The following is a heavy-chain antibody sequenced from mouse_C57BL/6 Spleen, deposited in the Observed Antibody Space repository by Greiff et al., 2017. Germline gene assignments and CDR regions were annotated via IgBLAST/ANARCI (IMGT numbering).Heavy chain of an antibody. Sequence: QVQLQQPGAELVMPGASVKLSCKASGYTFTSYWMHWVKQRPGQGLEWIGEIDPSDSYTNYNQKFTGKSTLTVDKSSSTAYMPLSSLTSEDSAVYYCGRWGRPYAMDYWGQGTSVTVSS. V-gene: IGHV1-69*01. CDR2: IDPSDSYT. J-gene: IGHJ4*01. CDR1: GYTFTSYW. CDR3: GRWGRPYAMDY.